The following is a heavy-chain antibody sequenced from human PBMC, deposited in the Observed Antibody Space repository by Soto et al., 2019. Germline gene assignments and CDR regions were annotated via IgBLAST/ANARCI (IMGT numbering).Heavy chain of an antibody. Sequence: ASEKVSHKGSGYTFTSYDINWVREATAQGLAGMGWMNPCSGNPGYAQKFQDRGNMTRNTYIRTAYMELMSLGPDEKAGYYCSRGCCTEVMDVWGQGTTVTVSS. D-gene: IGHD2-15*01. CDR2: MNPCSGNP. V-gene: IGHV1-8*01. J-gene: IGHJ6*02. CDR1: GYTFTSYD. CDR3: SRGCCTEVMDV.